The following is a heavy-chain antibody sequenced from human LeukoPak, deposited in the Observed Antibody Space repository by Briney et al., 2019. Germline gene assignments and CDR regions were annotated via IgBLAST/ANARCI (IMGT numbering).Heavy chain of an antibody. CDR3: ARDRDYGDPLDY. J-gene: IGHJ4*02. D-gene: IGHD4-17*01. CDR2: ISSSSSYI. Sequence: PSETLRLSCAASGFTFSSYSMNWIRQAPGKGLEWVSSISSSSSYIYYADLEKGRFTISRDNAQNSLYLQMNSLGAEDTAVYYCARDRDYGDPLDYWGQGTLVTVSS. V-gene: IGHV3-21*01. CDR1: GFTFSSYS.